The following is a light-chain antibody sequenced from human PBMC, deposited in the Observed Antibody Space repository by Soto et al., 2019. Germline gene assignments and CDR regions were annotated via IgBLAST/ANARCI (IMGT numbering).Light chain of an antibody. CDR2: EVS. J-gene: IGLJ2*01. CDR1: SSDVGAYKY. CDR3: SSYAGSSNVV. V-gene: IGLV2-8*01. Sequence: QSALTQPPSASGSPGQSVTISCTGTSSDVGAYKYVSWYQQHPGKAPKLMIYEVSERPSGVPDRFSGSKSGNTASLTVSGLQAEDEAEDYCSSYAGSSNVVFGGGTKLTVL.